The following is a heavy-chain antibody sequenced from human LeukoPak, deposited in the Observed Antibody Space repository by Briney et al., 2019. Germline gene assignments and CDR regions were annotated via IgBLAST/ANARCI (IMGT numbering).Heavy chain of an antibody. CDR1: GYTFTGYY. D-gene: IGHD3-22*01. CDR2: INPNSGGT. CDR3: ARAPYGYYDSSSYFDY. J-gene: IGHJ4*02. V-gene: IGHV1-2*02. Sequence: GASVKVSCKASGYTFTGYYMHWVRQAPGQGLEWMGWINPNSGGTNYAQKFQGRVTMTRDTSISTAYMELSRLRSDDTAVYYCARAPYGYYDSSSYFDYWGQGTLVTVSS.